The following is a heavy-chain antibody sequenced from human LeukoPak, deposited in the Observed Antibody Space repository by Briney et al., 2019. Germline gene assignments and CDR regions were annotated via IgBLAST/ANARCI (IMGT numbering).Heavy chain of an antibody. CDR2: IYTSGST. V-gene: IGHV4-4*07. Sequence: SETLSLTCAVSGGSISSYYWSWIRQPAGKGLEWIGRIYTSGSTNYNPSLKSRVTMSVDTSKNQFSLKLSSVTAADTAVYYCAREPLGYCSSTSCTEKYYYYYYMDVWGKGTTVTVSS. D-gene: IGHD2-2*01. CDR3: AREPLGYCSSTSCTEKYYYYYYMDV. J-gene: IGHJ6*03. CDR1: GGSISSYY.